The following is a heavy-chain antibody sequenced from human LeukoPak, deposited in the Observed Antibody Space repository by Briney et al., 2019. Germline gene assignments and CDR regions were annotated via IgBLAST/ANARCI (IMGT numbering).Heavy chain of an antibody. CDR2: IKQDGSDK. V-gene: IGHV3-7*01. J-gene: IGHJ5*02. CDR3: ARDRRPSIYGGLDS. CDR1: GFTFSDYW. D-gene: IGHD4/OR15-4a*01. Sequence: PGGSLRLSCAASGFTFSDYWMSWVRQPPGKGLEWVANIKQDGSDKFYVDSVKGRFTISRDKAKNSLYLQMNSLTAEDTALYYCARDRRPSIYGGLDSWGQGTLVTVSS.